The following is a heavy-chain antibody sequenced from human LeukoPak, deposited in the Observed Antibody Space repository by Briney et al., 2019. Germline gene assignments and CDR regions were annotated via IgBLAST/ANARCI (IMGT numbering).Heavy chain of an antibody. CDR1: GYIFTELY. D-gene: IGHD3-10*01. CDR2: FDPEDGET. J-gene: IGHJ4*02. Sequence: ASVKVSCKVSGYIFTELYMHWVRQAPGKGLEWMGGFDPEDGETIYAQKFQGRVTMTEDTSTDTAYMELSSLRSEDTAVYDCATSYYYGLDPYYFDYWGQGTLVTVSS. V-gene: IGHV1-24*01. CDR3: ATSYYYGLDPYYFDY.